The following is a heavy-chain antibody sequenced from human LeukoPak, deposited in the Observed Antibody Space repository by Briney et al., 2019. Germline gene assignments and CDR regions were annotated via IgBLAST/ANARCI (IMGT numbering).Heavy chain of an antibody. D-gene: IGHD3-16*02. CDR2: ISSSGSTI. CDR1: GFTFSSYE. Sequence: QPGGSLGLSCAASGFTFSSYEMNWVRQAPGKGLEWVSYISSSGSTIYYADSVKGRFTISRDNANNSLYLQMNSLRAEDTAVYYCAREISLYDYVWGSYRHYFDYWGQGTLVTVSS. CDR3: AREISLYDYVWGSYRHYFDY. J-gene: IGHJ4*02. V-gene: IGHV3-48*03.